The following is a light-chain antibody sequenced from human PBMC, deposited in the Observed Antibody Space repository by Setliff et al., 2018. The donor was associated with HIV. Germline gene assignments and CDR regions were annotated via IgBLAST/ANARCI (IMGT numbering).Light chain of an antibody. CDR2: AAS. CDR1: QDMSGY. V-gene: IGKV1-8*01. Sequence: IRMTQSPSSLSASTGDRVTITCRASQDMSGYVAWFQQKPGNAPRLLIYAASTLQDGVPSRFSGRGSGTDFSLTISGLQSEDSAIYYCQQYHTFQWTFGLGTKVDIK. J-gene: IGKJ1*01. CDR3: QQYHTFQWT.